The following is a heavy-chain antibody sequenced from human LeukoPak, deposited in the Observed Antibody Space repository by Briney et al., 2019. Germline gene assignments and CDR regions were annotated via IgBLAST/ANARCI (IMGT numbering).Heavy chain of an antibody. CDR2: INAYNGDT. CDR1: GYTFTRYG. Sequence: ALVKVSCKASGYTFTRYGISWVRQVPGQGLEWMGWINAYNGDTNYAQKLQGRVTMTTDTSTSTAYMELRSLRSDDTAVYYCARDEGSYYDYFDYWGQGTQVTVSS. D-gene: IGHD3-22*01. CDR3: ARDEGSYYDYFDY. V-gene: IGHV1-18*01. J-gene: IGHJ4*02.